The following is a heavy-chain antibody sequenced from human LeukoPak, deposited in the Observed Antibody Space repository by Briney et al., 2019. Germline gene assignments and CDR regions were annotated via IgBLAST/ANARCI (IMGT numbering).Heavy chain of an antibody. Sequence: GGSLRLSCAASVVSFDDYGMSWVRQAPGKGLEWVSGINWNGGSTGYAGSVKGRFTISRDNAKNSLYLQMNSLRAEDTAVYYCARDGASGSYYTTVSGWGQGTLVTVSS. CDR1: VVSFDDYG. V-gene: IGHV3-20*04. J-gene: IGHJ4*02. CDR3: ARDGASGSYYTTVSG. D-gene: IGHD3-10*01. CDR2: INWNGGST.